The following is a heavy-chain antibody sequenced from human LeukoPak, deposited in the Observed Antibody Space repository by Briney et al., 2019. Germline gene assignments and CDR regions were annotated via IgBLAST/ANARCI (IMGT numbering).Heavy chain of an antibody. D-gene: IGHD6-19*01. Sequence: SETLSLTCTVPGDSISSYYWSWIRQPAGKGLEWIGRVYVTGSTNLNPALQSRVTMSVDTSKNQFSLKLTSVTAADTAVYYCARGRQWLVDHWGQRTLVTVSS. V-gene: IGHV4-4*07. CDR2: VYVTGST. CDR3: ARGRQWLVDH. CDR1: GDSISSYY. J-gene: IGHJ5*02.